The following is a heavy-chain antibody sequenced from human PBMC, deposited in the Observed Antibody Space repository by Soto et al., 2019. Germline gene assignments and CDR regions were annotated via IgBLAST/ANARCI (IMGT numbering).Heavy chain of an antibody. CDR1: GYSFTSYW. V-gene: IGHV5-10-1*01. J-gene: IGHJ6*02. CDR2: IDPIDSYT. D-gene: IGHD3-16*01. CDR3: ARRAHMSRRGETFSYYYYGMDV. Sequence: GESLKISCKGSGYSFTSYWISWVRQMPGKGLEWMGRIDPIDSYTNYSPSFQGHVTISADKSISTAYLQWSSLKASDTAMYYCARRAHMSRRGETFSYYYYGMDVWGQGTTVTVYS.